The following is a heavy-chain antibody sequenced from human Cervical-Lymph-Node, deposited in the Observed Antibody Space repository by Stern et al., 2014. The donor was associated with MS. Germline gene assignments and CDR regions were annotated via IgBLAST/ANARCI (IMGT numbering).Heavy chain of an antibody. CDR1: GYTFTGYY. CDR2: INPNSGGT. J-gene: IGHJ5*02. CDR3: ARAVDCSGGSCYKGSWFDP. Sequence: VQLVESGAEVKKPGASVKVSCKASGYTFTGYYMHWVRQAPGQGLEWMGWINPNSGGTNYAQKFQGWVTMTRDTSISTAYMELSRLRSDDTAVYYCARAVDCSGGSCYKGSWFDPWGQGTLVTVSS. D-gene: IGHD2-15*01. V-gene: IGHV1-2*04.